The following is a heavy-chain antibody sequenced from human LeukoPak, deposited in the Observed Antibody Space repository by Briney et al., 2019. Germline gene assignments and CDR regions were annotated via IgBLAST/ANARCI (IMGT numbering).Heavy chain of an antibody. D-gene: IGHD3-10*01. CDR2: INHSGST. J-gene: IGHJ4*02. CDR3: ARGRFTIDY. Sequence: PSEALSLTCAVYGGSFSGYYWSWIRLPPGKGLEWIGEINHSGSTNYNPSLKSRVTISVDTSKNQFSLKLSSVTAADTAVYYCARGRFTIDYWGQGTLVTVSS. CDR1: GGSFSGYY. V-gene: IGHV4-34*01.